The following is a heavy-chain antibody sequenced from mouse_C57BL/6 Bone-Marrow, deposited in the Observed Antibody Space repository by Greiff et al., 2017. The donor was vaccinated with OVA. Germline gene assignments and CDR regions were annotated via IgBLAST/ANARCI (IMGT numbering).Heavy chain of an antibody. CDR2: IDPSDSYT. J-gene: IGHJ2*01. D-gene: IGHD1-1*02. CDR3: ARGGYYVDY. V-gene: IGHV1-69*01. Sequence: QVQLKESGAELVIPGASVKLSCKASGYTFTSYWMHWVKQRPGQGLEWIGEIDPSDSYTNYNQKFKGKSTLTVDKSSSTAYMQLSSLTSEDSAVYYCARGGYYVDYWGQGTTLTVSS. CDR1: GYTFTSYW.